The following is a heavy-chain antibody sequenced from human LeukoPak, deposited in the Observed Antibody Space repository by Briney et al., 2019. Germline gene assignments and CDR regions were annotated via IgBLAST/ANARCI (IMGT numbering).Heavy chain of an antibody. CDR2: INPSGGST. J-gene: IGHJ4*02. D-gene: IGHD2-15*01. CDR1: GYTFTSYY. V-gene: IGHV1-46*01. Sequence: ASVKVSCKASGYTFTSYYMHWVRQAPGQGLEWMGIINPSGGSTSYAQKFQGRVTMTRDTSTSTVYMELSSLRSEDTAVYYCARGSASTPPPFDCSGGSCPYYFDYWGQGTLVTVSS. CDR3: ARGSASTPPPFDCSGGSCPYYFDY.